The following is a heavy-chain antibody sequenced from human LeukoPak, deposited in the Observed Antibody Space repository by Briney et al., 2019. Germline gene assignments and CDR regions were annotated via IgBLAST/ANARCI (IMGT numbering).Heavy chain of an antibody. D-gene: IGHD3-3*01. CDR2: INAGNGNT. Sequence: ASVKVSCKASGYTFTSYAMHWVRQAPGQRLEWMGWINAGNGNTKYSQEFQGRVTITRDTSASTAYMELSSLRSEDMAVYYCAVIGSGLNNYYYYMDVWGKGTTVTVSS. CDR1: GYTFTSYA. CDR3: AVIGSGLNNYYYYMDV. J-gene: IGHJ6*03. V-gene: IGHV1-3*03.